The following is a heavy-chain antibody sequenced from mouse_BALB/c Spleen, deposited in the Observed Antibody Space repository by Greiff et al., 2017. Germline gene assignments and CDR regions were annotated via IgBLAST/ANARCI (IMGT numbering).Heavy chain of an antibody. CDR2: ISSGGST. V-gene: IGHV5-6-5*01. CDR3: ARGVLRYYYAMDY. J-gene: IGHJ4*01. D-gene: IGHD1-1*01. Sequence: EVQLVESGGGLVKPGGSLKLSCAASGFTFSSYAMSWVRQTPEKRLEWVASISSGGSTYYPDSVKGRFTISRDNARNILYLQMSSLRSEDTAMYYCARGVLRYYYAMDYWGQGTSVTVSS. CDR1: GFTFSSYA.